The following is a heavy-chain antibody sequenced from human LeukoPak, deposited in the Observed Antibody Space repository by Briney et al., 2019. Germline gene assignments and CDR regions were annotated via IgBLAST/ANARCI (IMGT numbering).Heavy chain of an antibody. J-gene: IGHJ4*02. V-gene: IGHV4-59*01. D-gene: IGHD5-12*01. CDR2: IYYSGST. Sequence: SETLSLTCTVSGGSISSYYWSWIRQPPGKGLEWIGYIYYSGSTNYNPSLKSRVTISVDTSKNQFSLKLSSVTAADTAVYYCARGRGYSGCAFDYWGQGTLVTVSS. CDR1: GGSISSYY. CDR3: ARGRGYSGCAFDY.